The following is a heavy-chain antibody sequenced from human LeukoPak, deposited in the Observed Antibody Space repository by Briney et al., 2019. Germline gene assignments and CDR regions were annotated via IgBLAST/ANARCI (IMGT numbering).Heavy chain of an antibody. V-gene: IGHV3-21*01. Sequence: GGSLRLPCAASGFTFSSYSMNWVRQAPGKGLEWVSSISSSSSYIYYADSVKGRFTISGDSAKNSLYLQMNSLRAEDTAVYYCARGRFSSTWGQGTLVTVSS. CDR1: GFTFSSYS. D-gene: IGHD6-19*01. CDR2: ISSSSSYI. J-gene: IGHJ5*02. CDR3: ARGRFSST.